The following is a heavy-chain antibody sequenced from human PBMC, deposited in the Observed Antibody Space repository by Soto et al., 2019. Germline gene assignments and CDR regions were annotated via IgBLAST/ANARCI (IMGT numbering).Heavy chain of an antibody. V-gene: IGHV3-15*07. CDR3: TTDVGATLGDETDDY. D-gene: IGHD1-26*01. CDR1: GFTFSNAW. CDR2: IKSKTDGGTT. J-gene: IGHJ4*02. Sequence: EVQLVESGGGLVKPGGSLRLSCAASGFTFSNAWMNWVRQAPGKGLEWVGRIKSKTDGGTTDYAAPVKGRFTISRDDSKNTLYLQMNSLKTEDTAVYYCTTDVGATLGDETDDYWGQGTLVTVSS.